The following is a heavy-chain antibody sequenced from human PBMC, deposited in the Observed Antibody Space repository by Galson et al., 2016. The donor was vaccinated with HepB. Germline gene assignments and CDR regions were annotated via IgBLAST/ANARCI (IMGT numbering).Heavy chain of an antibody. CDR2: IYYSGST. J-gene: IGHJ4*02. CDR3: ARFSDYGDYGFDS. CDR1: GGSISSGGYY. D-gene: IGHD4-17*01. V-gene: IGHV4-31*03. Sequence: TLSLTCTVSGGSISSGGYYWSWIRQHPGKGLEWIGYIYYSGSTYYNPSLTSRVTISVDTSKNQFSLKLSSVTAADTAVYYCARFSDYGDYGFDSWGPGTLVTVSA.